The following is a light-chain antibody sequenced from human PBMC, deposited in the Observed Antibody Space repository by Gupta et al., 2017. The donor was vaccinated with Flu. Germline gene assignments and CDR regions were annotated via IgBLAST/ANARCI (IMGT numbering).Light chain of an antibody. J-gene: IGKJ2*01. CDR2: LGS. V-gene: IGKV2-28*01. CDR1: QSLLHSDGYNY. CDR3: MQALQTPT. Sequence: ISCRSSQSLLHSDGYNYLDWYLQKPGQSPLLLIYLGSNRASGVPDRFSGSGSGTDFTLTISRVEAADVGIYYCMQALQTPTFGQGTKLEIK.